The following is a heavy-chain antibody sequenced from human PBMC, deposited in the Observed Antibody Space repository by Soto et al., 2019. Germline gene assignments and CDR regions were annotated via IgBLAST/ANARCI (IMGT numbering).Heavy chain of an antibody. D-gene: IGHD2-2*01. V-gene: IGHV4-39*01. CDR2: IYSSGRT. CDR3: ARHHPPPSAAHPFDI. Sequence: LQLQESGPGLVKPSETLSLTCALSGGFISSDNYYWGWVRQPPGKGLEWLGSIYSSGRTFYNPSLKSRVTISADTSKNQFSLKLTSVTAADTAVYYCARHHPPPSAAHPFDIWGQGTMVTVSS. CDR1: GGFISSDNYY. J-gene: IGHJ3*02.